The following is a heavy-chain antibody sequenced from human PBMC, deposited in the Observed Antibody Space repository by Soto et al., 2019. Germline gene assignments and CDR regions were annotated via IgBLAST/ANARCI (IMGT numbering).Heavy chain of an antibody. J-gene: IGHJ4*02. CDR2: ISYDGSNK. V-gene: IGHV3-30*18. CDR1: GFTFSSYG. CDR3: AKVTYYYGSGAFDY. D-gene: IGHD3-10*01. Sequence: QVQLVESGGGVVQPGRSLRLSCAASGFTFSSYGMHWVRQAPGKGLEWVADISYDGSNKYYADSVKGRFTISRDNSKNTLYLQMNSLRAEDTAVYYCAKVTYYYGSGAFDYWGQGTLVTVSS.